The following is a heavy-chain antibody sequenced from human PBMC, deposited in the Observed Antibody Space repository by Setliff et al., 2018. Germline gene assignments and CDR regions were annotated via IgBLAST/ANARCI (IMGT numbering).Heavy chain of an antibody. CDR2: INPNSGGT. CDR1: GYTFTGYY. V-gene: IGHV1-2*04. CDR3: ARRRYYYDSSGYRWCGFYFDY. Sequence: GASVKVSCKASGYTFTGYYMHWVRQAPGQGLEWMGWINPNSGGTNYAQKFQGWVTMTRDTSISTAYMELSRLRSDDTAVYYCARRRYYYDSSGYRWCGFYFDYWGQGTLVTVSS. J-gene: IGHJ4*02. D-gene: IGHD3-22*01.